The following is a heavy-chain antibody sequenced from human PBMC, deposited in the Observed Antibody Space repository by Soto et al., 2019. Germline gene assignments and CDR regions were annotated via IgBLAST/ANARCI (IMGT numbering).Heavy chain of an antibody. V-gene: IGHV3-53*01. Sequence: GGSLRLSCAASGFTVSNNCMTWVRQAPGKGLEWVSVIYSGGTTYHADSVKGRFTISRDNSKNTLYLQMNSLRADDTAVYYCARDSSSGWFDYQGQGTLVPISS. CDR3: ARDSSSGWFDY. CDR2: IYSGGTT. CDR1: GFTVSNNC. D-gene: IGHD6-19*01. J-gene: IGHJ5*01.